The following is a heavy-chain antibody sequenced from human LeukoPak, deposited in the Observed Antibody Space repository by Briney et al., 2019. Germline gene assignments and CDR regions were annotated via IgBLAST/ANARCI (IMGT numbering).Heavy chain of an antibody. V-gene: IGHV3-11*01. CDR2: ISSSGSTI. CDR3: ARDLVQHPGSMIVVVRGFDY. Sequence: PGGSLRLSCAASGFTFSDYYMSWIRQAPGKGLEWVSYISSSGSTIYYADSVKGRFTISRDNAKNSLYLQMNSLRAEDTAVYYCARDLVQHPGSMIVVVRGFDYWGQGTLVTVSS. CDR1: GFTFSDYY. J-gene: IGHJ4*02. D-gene: IGHD3-22*01.